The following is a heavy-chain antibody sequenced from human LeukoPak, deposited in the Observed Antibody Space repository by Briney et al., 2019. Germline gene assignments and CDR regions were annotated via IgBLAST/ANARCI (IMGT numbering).Heavy chain of an antibody. D-gene: IGHD6-13*01. J-gene: IGHJ4*02. CDR1: GGSISSSSYF. V-gene: IGHV4-39*01. CDR3: ARLNAYSSSWHYFDS. Sequence: SETLSLTCTVSGGSISSSSYFWGWIRQPPGRGLGWIGTLYYSGTTSYNPSLQSRVTISVDTSKNQFSLKLSSVTAADTSIYYCARLNAYSSSWHYFDSWGQGTLVPVSS. CDR2: LYYSGTT.